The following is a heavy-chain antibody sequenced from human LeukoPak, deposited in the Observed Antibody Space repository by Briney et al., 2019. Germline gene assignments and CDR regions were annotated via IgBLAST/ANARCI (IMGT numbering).Heavy chain of an antibody. CDR2: ISSSSSTI. Sequence: GGSLRLSCAASGFTFSSYSMNWVRQAPGKGLEWVSYISSSSSTIYYADSVKGRFTISRDNAKNSLYLQMNSLRAEDTAVYYCARDSTVIKGRAVYYYGSGKPDVWGQGTTVTVSS. J-gene: IGHJ6*02. CDR3: ARDSTVIKGRAVYYYGSGKPDV. V-gene: IGHV3-48*04. CDR1: GFTFSSYS. D-gene: IGHD3-10*01.